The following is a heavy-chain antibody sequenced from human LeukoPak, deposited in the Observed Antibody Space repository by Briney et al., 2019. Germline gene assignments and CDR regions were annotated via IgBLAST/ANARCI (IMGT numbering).Heavy chain of an antibody. D-gene: IGHD3-9*01. CDR2: IWYDGSNK. CDR1: GFTFSSYG. Sequence: GGSLRLSCAASGFTFSSYGMHWVRQAPGKGLEWVAVIWYDGSNKYYADSVKGRFTISRDNSKNTLYLQMNSLRAEDTAVYYCARGGILTGYYPFDYWGQGTLVTVSS. J-gene: IGHJ4*02. V-gene: IGHV3-33*01. CDR3: ARGGILTGYYPFDY.